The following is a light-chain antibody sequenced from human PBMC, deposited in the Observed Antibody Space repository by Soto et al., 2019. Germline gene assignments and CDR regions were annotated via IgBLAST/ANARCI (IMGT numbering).Light chain of an antibody. CDR3: LLFYRDAWV. CDR2: STS. CDR1: TGAVTSGYY. V-gene: IGLV7-43*01. Sequence: QTVVTQEPSLTVSPGGTVTLTCASSTGAVTSGYYANWFQQKPGQAPRALISSTSNKHSWTPARFSGSLLGGKAALTLSGVQPEDEAEYYCLLFYRDAWVFGGGTKVT. J-gene: IGLJ3*02.